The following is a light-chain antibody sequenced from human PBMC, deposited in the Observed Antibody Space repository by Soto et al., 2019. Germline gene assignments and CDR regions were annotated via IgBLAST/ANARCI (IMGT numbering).Light chain of an antibody. CDR1: SSDVGGYNY. Sequence: ALTQPASVSGSPGQSITISCTGTSSDVGGYNYVSWYQQHPGKAPKVMIYEVSNRPSGVSNRFSGSKSGNTASLTISGLQAEDEADYYCSSYTSSSTHWVFGGGTKLTVL. CDR3: SSYTSSSTHWV. CDR2: EVS. J-gene: IGLJ3*02. V-gene: IGLV2-14*01.